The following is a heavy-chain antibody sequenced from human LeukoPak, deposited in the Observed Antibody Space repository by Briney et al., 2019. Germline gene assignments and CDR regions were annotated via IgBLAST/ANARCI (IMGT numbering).Heavy chain of an antibody. V-gene: IGHV4-38-2*02. CDR3: ARSMVDGSDY. CDR1: GYSISSGYY. Sequence: PSETLSLTCTVSGYSISSGYYWGWIRQPPGKGLEWIGSIYHSGSTYYNPSLKSRVTISVDTSKNQFSLKLSSVTAADTAVYYCARSMVDGSDYWGQGTLVTVSS. CDR2: IYHSGST. J-gene: IGHJ4*02. D-gene: IGHD3-10*01.